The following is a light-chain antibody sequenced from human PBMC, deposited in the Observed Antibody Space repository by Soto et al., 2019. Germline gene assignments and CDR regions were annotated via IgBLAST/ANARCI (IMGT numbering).Light chain of an antibody. Sequence: DIQMTQSPSTLSASVGDRVTITCRASQSLSGWLAWYQQKPGKAPKLLIYKASSLESGVPSRFSGSGSGTEFTLTISSLQPDDFATYYCQQYKSYWTFGQGTKVEVE. CDR3: QQYKSYWT. J-gene: IGKJ1*01. V-gene: IGKV1-5*03. CDR1: QSLSGW. CDR2: KAS.